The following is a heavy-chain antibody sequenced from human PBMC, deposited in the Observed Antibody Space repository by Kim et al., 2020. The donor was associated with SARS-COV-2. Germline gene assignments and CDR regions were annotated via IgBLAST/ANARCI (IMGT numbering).Heavy chain of an antibody. D-gene: IGHD6-19*01. V-gene: IGHV3-48*02. Sequence: GGSLRLSCAASGFIFSYYSMNWVRQAPGKGLEWVSHISSSSSTIDYAYSVKVRFNVSIDNAKNSLNRQMNSLRDEDTAVYYCSREGQWLSLYYYGMDVWGQGTTVTVSS. J-gene: IGHJ6*02. CDR3: SREGQWLSLYYYGMDV. CDR1: GFIFSYYS. CDR2: ISSSSSTI.